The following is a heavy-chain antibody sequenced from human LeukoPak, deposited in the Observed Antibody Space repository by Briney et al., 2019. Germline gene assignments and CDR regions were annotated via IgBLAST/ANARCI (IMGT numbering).Heavy chain of an antibody. D-gene: IGHD3-22*01. V-gene: IGHV3-15*01. CDR2: IKSKTDGGTT. J-gene: IGHJ4*02. CDR3: TTEAIYDSSFDY. Sequence: PGGSLRLSCAASGFTFSNAWMSWVRQAPGKGLEWVGRIKSKTDGGTTDYAAPVKGRFTISRDDSKNTLYLQMNSLKTEDTAVYYCTTEAIYDSSFDYWGQGTLVTVSS. CDR1: GFTFSNAW.